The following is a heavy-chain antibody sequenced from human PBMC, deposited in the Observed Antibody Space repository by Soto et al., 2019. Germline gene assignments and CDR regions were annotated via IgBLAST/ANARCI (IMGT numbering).Heavy chain of an antibody. V-gene: IGHV4-4*02. D-gene: IGHD2-15*01. CDR2: IYHSGST. CDR1: GVSINSANW. CDR3: ARYCGGGSCYLGAFDI. Sequence: QMQLQESGPGLVKPSGTLSLTCTVSGVSINSANWWTWVRQSPGKGLEWIGEIYHSGSTNFNPSLKSRVAISVDNSKTQCYLELTSVIAADTAVYYCARYCGGGSCYLGAFDIWGQGTMVTVSS. J-gene: IGHJ3*02.